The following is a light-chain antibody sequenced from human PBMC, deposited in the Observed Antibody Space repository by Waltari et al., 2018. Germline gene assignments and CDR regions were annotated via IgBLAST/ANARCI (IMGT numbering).Light chain of an antibody. CDR2: EVD. CDR3: CSYVGTVM. J-gene: IGLJ3*02. V-gene: IGLV2-23*02. Sequence: QSALTQPASVSGSPGQSITISCSRTISDVGNKYLVAWYQQLPGRAPQLLIYEVDKRPSGISGRFSGSMSGKTASLTISGLQAEDEADYYCCSYVGTVMFGGGTRVTVL. CDR1: ISDVGNKYL.